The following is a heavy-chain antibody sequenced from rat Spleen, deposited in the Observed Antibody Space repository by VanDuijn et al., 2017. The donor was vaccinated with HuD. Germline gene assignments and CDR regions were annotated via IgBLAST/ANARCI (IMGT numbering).Heavy chain of an antibody. J-gene: IGHJ3*01. Sequence: EVQLVESGGGLVQPGRSLKLSCAASGFTFSDYYMAWVRQAPTKGLEWVASISPSGGSTYYRDSVKGRFTISRDNAKSTLYLEMDSLRSEDTATYYGATEGGGWNDNWFAYWGQGTLVTVSP. CDR3: ATEGGGWNDNWFAY. CDR1: GFTFSDYY. CDR2: ISPSGGST. V-gene: IGHV5-27*01.